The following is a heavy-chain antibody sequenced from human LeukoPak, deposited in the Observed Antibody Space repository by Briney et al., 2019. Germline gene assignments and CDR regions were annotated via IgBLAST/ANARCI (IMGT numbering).Heavy chain of an antibody. CDR3: AKGSPYGGQGDY. CDR1: RFTFEASA. J-gene: IGHJ4*02. V-gene: IGHV3-23*01. CDR2: ISGSGGST. Sequence: GGSLRLSCAASRFTFEASAMSWVRQAPGKGLEWVSAISGSGGSTYYADSVKGRFTISRDNSKNTLYLQMNSLRAEDTAVYYCAKGSPYGGQGDYWGQGTLVTVSS. D-gene: IGHD4-23*01.